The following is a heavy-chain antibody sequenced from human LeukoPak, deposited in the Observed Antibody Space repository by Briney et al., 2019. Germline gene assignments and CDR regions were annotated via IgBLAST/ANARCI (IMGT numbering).Heavy chain of an antibody. D-gene: IGHD6-13*01. J-gene: IGHJ4*02. CDR1: GYTFTSYG. CDR3: ARDLRYSSSWYRVFDY. Sequence: ASVKVSCKASGYTFTSYGISWVRQAPGQGLEWMGWISAYNGNTNYAQKLQGRVTMTTDTSTSTAYMELRSLRSDDTAVYYCARDLRYSSSWYRVFDYWGQGTLVTASS. CDR2: ISAYNGNT. V-gene: IGHV1-18*01.